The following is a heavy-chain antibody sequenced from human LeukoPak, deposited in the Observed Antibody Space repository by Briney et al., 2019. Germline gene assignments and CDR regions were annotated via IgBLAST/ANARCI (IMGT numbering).Heavy chain of an antibody. D-gene: IGHD3-10*01. V-gene: IGHV1-3*01. CDR3: ARDTGGRGRLDAFDI. Sequence: EASVKVSCKASGYTFTSYAMHWVRQSPGQRLEWMGWINAGNGNTKYSQRFQGRVTITRDTSASTAYMELSSLRSEDTAVYYCARDTGGRGRLDAFDIWGQGTMVTVSS. CDR2: INAGNGNT. J-gene: IGHJ3*02. CDR1: GYTFTSYA.